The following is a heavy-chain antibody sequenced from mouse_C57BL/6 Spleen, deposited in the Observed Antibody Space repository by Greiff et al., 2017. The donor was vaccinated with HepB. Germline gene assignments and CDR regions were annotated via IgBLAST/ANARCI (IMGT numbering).Heavy chain of an antibody. Sequence: QLQESGAELVRPGTSVKLSCKASGYTFTSYWMHWVKQRPGQGLEWIGVIDPSDSYTNYNQKFKGKATLTVDTSPSTAYMQLSSLTSEDSAVYYCARSTITTVVATPSMDYWGQGTSVTVSS. V-gene: IGHV1-59*01. CDR3: ARSTITTVVATPSMDY. J-gene: IGHJ4*01. CDR1: GYTFTSYW. CDR2: IDPSDSYT. D-gene: IGHD1-1*01.